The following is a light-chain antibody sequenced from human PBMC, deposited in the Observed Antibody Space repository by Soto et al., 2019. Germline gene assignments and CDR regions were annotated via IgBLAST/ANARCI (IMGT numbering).Light chain of an antibody. CDR1: QSVSSY. CDR3: QQYHNWPPET. J-gene: IGKJ3*01. CDR2: DAS. V-gene: IGKV3-15*01. Sequence: EILLTHSPGTLSLSPWETATLSCRASQSVSSYLAWYQQKPGQAPRLLIYDASTRATGIPARFSGSGSGTDFTLTISSLQSEDFAVYYCQQYHNWPPETFGPGTKVDIK.